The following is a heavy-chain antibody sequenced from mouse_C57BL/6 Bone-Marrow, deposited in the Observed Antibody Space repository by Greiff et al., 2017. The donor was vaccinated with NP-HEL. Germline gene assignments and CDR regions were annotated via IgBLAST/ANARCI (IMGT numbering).Heavy chain of an antibody. Sequence: QVQLQQPGAELVKPGASVKMSCKASGYTFTSYWITWVKQRPGQGLEWIGDIYPGSGSTNYNEKFKSKATLTVDTSSSTAYMQLSSLTSEDSAVHYCARSERYYGSSYWYFDVWGTGTTVTVSS. CDR2: IYPGSGST. J-gene: IGHJ1*03. V-gene: IGHV1-55*01. CDR1: GYTFTSYW. CDR3: ARSERYYGSSYWYFDV. D-gene: IGHD1-1*01.